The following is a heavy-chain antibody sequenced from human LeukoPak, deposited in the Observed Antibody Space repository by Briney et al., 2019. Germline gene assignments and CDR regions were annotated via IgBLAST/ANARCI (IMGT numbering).Heavy chain of an antibody. CDR2: IKQDGSEK. V-gene: IGHV3-7*01. CDR1: GFTFSNYW. Sequence: GGSLRLSCAASGFTFSNYWMSWVRQAPGKGLEWVADIKQDGSEKYYVDSVKGRFTISRDNAKNSLYLQMNTLRVEDTAVYYCTRDLMDYDVSTGLHHYYMDVWGQGTTVTVSS. J-gene: IGHJ6*02. D-gene: IGHD3-9*01. CDR3: TRDLMDYDVSTGLHHYYMDV.